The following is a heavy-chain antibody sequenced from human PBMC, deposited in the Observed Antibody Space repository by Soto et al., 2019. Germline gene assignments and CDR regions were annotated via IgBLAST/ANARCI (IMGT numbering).Heavy chain of an antibody. Sequence: QVQLVESGGGVVQPGRSLRLSCAASGFTFSSYGMHWVRQAPGKGLEWVAVISYDGSNTYYAGSVKGRFTISRDNSKNTRDLKMHSLRAEDTAVYYCAKDYWNGDYFDYWGRGTLLTV. D-gene: IGHD1-1*01. CDR3: AKDYWNGDYFDY. V-gene: IGHV3-30*18. J-gene: IGHJ4*02. CDR1: GFTFSSYG. CDR2: ISYDGSNT.